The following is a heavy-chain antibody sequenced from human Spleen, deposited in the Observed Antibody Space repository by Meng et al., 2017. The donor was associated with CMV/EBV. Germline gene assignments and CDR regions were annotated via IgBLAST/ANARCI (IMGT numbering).Heavy chain of an antibody. CDR1: GGSISSSSYY. D-gene: IGHD3-10*01. V-gene: IGHV4-39*02. J-gene: IGHJ6*02. CDR3: ARGPVYESGAGYSYFYGMDV. CDR2: IYYSGST. Sequence: SETLSLTCIVSGGSISSSSYYCGWIRQPPGKGLEWIGSIYYSGSTYYTTSLKSRVTISVDTSNNHFFLNMSSVTAADTAVYYCARGPVYESGAGYSYFYGMDVWGQGTTVTVSS.